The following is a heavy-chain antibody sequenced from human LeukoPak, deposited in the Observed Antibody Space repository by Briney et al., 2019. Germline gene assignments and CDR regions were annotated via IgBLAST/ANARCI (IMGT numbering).Heavy chain of an antibody. D-gene: IGHD5-18*01. CDR2: IYYSGST. Sequence: SETLSFTCAVFGGSFSGYYWSWIRQPPGKGLEWIGYIYYSGSTNYNPSLKSRVTTSVDTSKNQFSLKLTSVTAADTAVYYCARTTEGGYTYGYFYYYYMDVWGKGTTVTISS. CDR3: ARTTEGGYTYGYFYYYYMDV. CDR1: GGSFSGYY. J-gene: IGHJ6*03. V-gene: IGHV4-59*01.